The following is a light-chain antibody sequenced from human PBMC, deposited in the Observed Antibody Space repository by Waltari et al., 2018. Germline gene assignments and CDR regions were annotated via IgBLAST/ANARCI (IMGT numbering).Light chain of an antibody. CDR3: QQLNSYLYT. Sequence: AIRMTQSPSSLSASTGDRVTITCGASQSVSTYLAWYQQKPGKAPKLLIYAASTLQRGVPLRFSGSGSGTDFTLSISCLQSEDFATYYCQQLNSYLYTFGQGTKLEIK. J-gene: IGKJ2*01. CDR2: AAS. CDR1: QSVSTY. V-gene: IGKV1-8*01.